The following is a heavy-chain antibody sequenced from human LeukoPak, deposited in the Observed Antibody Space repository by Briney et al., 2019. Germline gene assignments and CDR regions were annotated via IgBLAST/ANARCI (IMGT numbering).Heavy chain of an antibody. Sequence: GESLKISCKGSGYSFTSYWISWVRQMPGKGLEWMGRIDPSDSYTNYSPSFQGHVTISADKSISTAYLQWSSLKASDTAMYYCARQEPVVVAATDWFDPWGQGTLVTVSS. CDR3: ARQEPVVVAATDWFDP. V-gene: IGHV5-10-1*01. CDR1: GYSFTSYW. J-gene: IGHJ5*02. D-gene: IGHD2-15*01. CDR2: IDPSDSYT.